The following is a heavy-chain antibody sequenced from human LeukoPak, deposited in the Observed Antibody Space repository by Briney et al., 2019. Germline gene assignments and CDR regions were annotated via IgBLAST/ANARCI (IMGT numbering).Heavy chain of an antibody. CDR1: GGSISSYY. CDR2: IYTSGST. J-gene: IGHJ4*02. CDR3: ARGRSMVRGVILPFDY. D-gene: IGHD3-10*01. Sequence: SETLSLTCTVSGGSISSYYWSWIRQPAGKGLEWIGRIYTSGSTNYNPSLKSRVTMSVDTSKNQFSLKLSSVTAADTAVYYCARGRSMVRGVILPFDYWGQGTLVTVSS. V-gene: IGHV4-4*07.